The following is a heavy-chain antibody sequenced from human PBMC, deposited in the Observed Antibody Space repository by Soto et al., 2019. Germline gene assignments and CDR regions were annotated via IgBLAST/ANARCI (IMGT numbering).Heavy chain of an antibody. V-gene: IGHV1-69*13. CDR3: ASGYPYMVAYYYGMYV. Sequence: ASVKVSCKASGGTFSSYAISWVRQAPGQGLEWMGGIIPIFGTANYAQKFQGRVTITADESTSTAYMELSSLRSEDTAVYYCASGYPYMVAYYYGMYVWGQGTTVTVSS. CDR2: IIPIFGTA. D-gene: IGHD2-2*03. CDR1: GGTFSSYA. J-gene: IGHJ6*02.